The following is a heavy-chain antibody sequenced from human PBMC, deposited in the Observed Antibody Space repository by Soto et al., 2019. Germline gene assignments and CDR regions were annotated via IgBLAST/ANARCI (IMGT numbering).Heavy chain of an antibody. J-gene: IGHJ4*02. D-gene: IGHD2-15*01. CDR2: ISGSDGKT. Sequence: GGSLRLSCAASGFSFSSYAMSWLRQAPGKGLEWVSTISGSDGKTFYADSVKGRFSISRDTSDNMLYLQMNSLRDDDTAVYYCARWSYLDYWGQGARVTVSS. CDR3: ARWSYLDY. CDR1: GFSFSSYA. V-gene: IGHV3-23*01.